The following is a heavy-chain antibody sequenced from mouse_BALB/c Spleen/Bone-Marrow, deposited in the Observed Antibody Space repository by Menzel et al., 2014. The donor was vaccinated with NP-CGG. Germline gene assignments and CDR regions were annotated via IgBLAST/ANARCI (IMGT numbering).Heavy chain of an antibody. D-gene: IGHD2-3*01. CDR2: INPDSSTI. J-gene: IGHJ1*01. CDR3: ARRGYDGYWYFDV. CDR1: GFDFSSYW. Sequence: EVQRVESGGGLVQPGGSLKLSCAASGFDFSSYWMSWIRQAPGKGLEWIGEINPDSSTINYTPSLKDKFIISRDNAKNTLYLQMSKVRSEDTALYYCARRGYDGYWYFDVWGAGTTVTVSS. V-gene: IGHV4-1*02.